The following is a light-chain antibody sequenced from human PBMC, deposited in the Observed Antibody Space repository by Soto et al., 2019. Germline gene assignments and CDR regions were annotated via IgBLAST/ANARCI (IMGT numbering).Light chain of an antibody. CDR1: QTIGTY. J-gene: IGKJ2*01. CDR3: QKSYNILYT. CDR2: AAS. Sequence: DIQMTQSPSSLSASVGDRVTNTCRASQTIGTYVNWYQQKPGKAPKRLIYAASNLQSGVPSRFSGSGSGTDFTLTISSLQPEDFATYYCQKSYNILYTFGQGTKLEI. V-gene: IGKV1-39*01.